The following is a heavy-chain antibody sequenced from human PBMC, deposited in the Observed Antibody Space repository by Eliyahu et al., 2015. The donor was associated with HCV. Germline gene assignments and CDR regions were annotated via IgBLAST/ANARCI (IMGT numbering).Heavy chain of an antibody. CDR1: GFNFGGYA. J-gene: IGHJ3*02. Sequence: EEQLVDSGGGLVQPGQSLRLSCTASGFNFGGYAMTWVRQAPGKGVGWVGFIRSYTYGGTTEYAASVKGRFTISRDDSKSIAYLQMNSLKTDDTAVYYCTKALGTTLLAVLYTWGQGTMVTVSS. V-gene: IGHV3-49*04. CDR2: IRSYTYGGTT. CDR3: TKALGTTLLAVLYT. D-gene: IGHD1-26*01.